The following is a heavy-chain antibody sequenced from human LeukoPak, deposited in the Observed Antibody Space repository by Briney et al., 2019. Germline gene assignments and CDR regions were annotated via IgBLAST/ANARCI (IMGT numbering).Heavy chain of an antibody. CDR1: GYTLTELS. J-gene: IGHJ6*02. CDR2: FDPEDGET. CDR3: ATDPIKGHYDILTGSPYYYYGMDV. D-gene: IGHD3-9*01. V-gene: IGHV1-24*01. Sequence: ASVKVSCKVSGYTLTELSMHWVRQAPGKGLEWMGGFDPEDGETIYAQKFQGRVTMTEDTSTDTAYMELSSLRSEDTAVYYCATDPIKGHYDILTGSPYYYYGMDVWGQGTTVTVSS.